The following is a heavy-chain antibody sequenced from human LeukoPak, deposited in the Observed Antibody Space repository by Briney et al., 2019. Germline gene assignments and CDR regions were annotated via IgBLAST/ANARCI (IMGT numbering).Heavy chain of an antibody. Sequence: PSETLSLTCTVSSGSISSSSYYWGWIRQPPGKGLEWMGSIYYSGSTSYNPSLKSRVTISVDTSKNQFSLKLSSVTAADTAVYYCARSIAAAADAFDIWGQGTMVTVSS. V-gene: IGHV4-39*01. CDR2: IYYSGST. D-gene: IGHD6-13*01. CDR3: ARSIAAAADAFDI. J-gene: IGHJ3*02. CDR1: SGSISSSSYY.